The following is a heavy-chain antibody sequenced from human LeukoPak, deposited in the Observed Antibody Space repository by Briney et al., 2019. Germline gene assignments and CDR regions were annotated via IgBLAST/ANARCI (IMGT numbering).Heavy chain of an antibody. CDR2: INQDGSGK. D-gene: IGHD3-10*01. CDR1: GFTFSSYW. CDR3: VSPLWFGEFPTPFDY. V-gene: IGHV3-7*01. Sequence: GGSLRLSCAASGFTFSSYWMSWVRQAPGKGLEWVANINQDGSGKYYVDSVKGRFTISRDNAKNSLYLQMNSLRAEDTAVYYCVSPLWFGEFPTPFDYWGQGTLVTVSS. J-gene: IGHJ4*02.